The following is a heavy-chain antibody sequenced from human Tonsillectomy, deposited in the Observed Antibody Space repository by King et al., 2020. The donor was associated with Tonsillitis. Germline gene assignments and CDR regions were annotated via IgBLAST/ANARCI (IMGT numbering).Heavy chain of an antibody. CDR2: IYYSGST. Sequence: QLQESXPGLVKPSETLSLTCTVSGGSISSYYWSWIRQPPGKGLEWIGYIYYSGSTNYNPSLKSRVTISVDTSKNQFSLKLSSVTAADTAVYYCAREAPPVRVGVNAFDIWGQGTMVTVSS. D-gene: IGHD1-26*01. J-gene: IGHJ3*02. CDR3: AREAPPVRVGVNAFDI. V-gene: IGHV4-59*01. CDR1: GGSISSYY.